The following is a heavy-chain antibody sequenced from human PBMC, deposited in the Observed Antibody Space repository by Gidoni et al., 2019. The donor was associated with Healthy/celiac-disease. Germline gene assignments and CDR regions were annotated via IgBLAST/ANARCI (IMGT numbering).Heavy chain of an antibody. J-gene: IGHJ4*02. Sequence: QVQLVQSGAEVQKPGASVKVSCKASGSTFTGYYLHWVRQAPGQGLEWMGWINPNSGGTNYAQKFQGRVTMTRDTSISTAYMELSRLRSDDTAVYYCARGNSRYCSGGSCYSDFDYWGQGTLVTVSS. D-gene: IGHD2-15*01. CDR1: GSTFTGYY. V-gene: IGHV1-2*02. CDR2: INPNSGGT. CDR3: ARGNSRYCSGGSCYSDFDY.